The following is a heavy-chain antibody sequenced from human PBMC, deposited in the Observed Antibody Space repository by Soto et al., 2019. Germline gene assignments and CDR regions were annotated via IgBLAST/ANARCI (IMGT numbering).Heavy chain of an antibody. CDR2: ISAYNGNT. CDR3: ARDNYDSSGYYYEYLDY. D-gene: IGHD3-22*01. J-gene: IGHJ4*02. CDR1: GYTFTSYG. V-gene: IGHV1-18*01. Sequence: ASVKVSCKASGYTFTSYGISWVRQAPGQGLEWMGWISAYNGNTNYAQKLQGRVTMTTDTSTSTAYMELRILRSDDTAVYYCARDNYDSSGYYYEYLDYWGQGTLVTVSS.